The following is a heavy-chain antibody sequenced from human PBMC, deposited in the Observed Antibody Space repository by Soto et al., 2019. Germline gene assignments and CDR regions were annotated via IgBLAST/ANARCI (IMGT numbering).Heavy chain of an antibody. CDR2: IYYSGST. J-gene: IGHJ4*02. CDR3: VRTGMGYNYGTAFEY. Sequence: NPSETLSLTCTVSGGSISSSYYYWGWIRQPPGKGLEWIGSIYYSGSTYYNPSLKSRVTISVDTSKNQFSLKLSSVTAADTAVYYCVRTGMGYNYGTAFEYWSQGTLVTVSS. V-gene: IGHV4-39*01. CDR1: GGSISSSYYY. D-gene: IGHD5-18*01.